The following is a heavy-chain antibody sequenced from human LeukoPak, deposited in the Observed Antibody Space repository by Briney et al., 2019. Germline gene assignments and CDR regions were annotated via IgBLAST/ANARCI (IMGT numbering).Heavy chain of an antibody. Sequence: PGGSLRLSCAASGFTFSDYYMSWIRQAPGKGLEWISYISSSSTTIYYADSVKGRFTISRDNAKSSLFLQMNSLRAEDTAVYYCASGYDFSSGSKRGFDNWGQGTLVTVSS. D-gene: IGHD3-3*01. J-gene: IGHJ4*02. CDR1: GFTFSDYY. V-gene: IGHV3-11*04. CDR3: ASGYDFSSGSKRGFDN. CDR2: ISSSSTTI.